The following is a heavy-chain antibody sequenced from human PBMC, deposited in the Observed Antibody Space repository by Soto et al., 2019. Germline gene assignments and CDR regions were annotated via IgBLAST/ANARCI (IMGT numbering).Heavy chain of an antibody. V-gene: IGHV1-3*01. CDR3: AIEKVGAPSVHVFDI. CDR1: GYTFTSYA. Sequence: GASVKVSCKASGYTFTSYAMHWVRQAPGQRLEWMGWINAGNGNTKYSQKFQGRVTITRDTSASTAYMELSSLRAEDTAVYYCAIEKVGAPSVHVFDIWGQGTMVTVSS. J-gene: IGHJ3*02. CDR2: INAGNGNT. D-gene: IGHD1-26*01.